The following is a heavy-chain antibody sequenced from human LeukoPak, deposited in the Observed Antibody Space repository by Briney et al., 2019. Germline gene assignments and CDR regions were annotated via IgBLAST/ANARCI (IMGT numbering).Heavy chain of an antibody. Sequence: ASVMVSCKTSGYTFTNHGISWVRQAPGQGLEWMGWISGYNGNTNYVQKFRGRVTMTTDTSTSTAYMELRSLSSDDTAVYYCARDPSLGRHDDGEPFDYWGQGTLVTVSS. CDR1: GYTFTNHG. V-gene: IGHV1-18*01. D-gene: IGHD4-17*01. J-gene: IGHJ4*02. CDR2: ISGYNGNT. CDR3: ARDPSLGRHDDGEPFDY.